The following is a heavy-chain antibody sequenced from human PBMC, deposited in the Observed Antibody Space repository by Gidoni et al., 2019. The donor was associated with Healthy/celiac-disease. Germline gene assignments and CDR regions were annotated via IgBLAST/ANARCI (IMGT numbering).Heavy chain of an antibody. CDR2: IYYSGST. J-gene: IGHJ4*02. D-gene: IGHD1-1*01. Sequence: QVQLQESGPGLVKPSQTLSLTCTVSGGSISSGGYYWRWIRQHPGKGLEWIGYIYYSGSTYYNPSLKSRVTISVDTSKNQVSLKLSSVTAADTAVYYCARDDSNHDRGATTGGFDYWGQGTLVTVSS. V-gene: IGHV4-31*03. CDR1: GGSISSGGYY. CDR3: ARDDSNHDRGATTGGFDY.